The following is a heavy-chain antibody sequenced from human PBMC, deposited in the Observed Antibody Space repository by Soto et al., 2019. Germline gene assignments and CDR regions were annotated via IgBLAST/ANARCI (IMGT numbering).Heavy chain of an antibody. D-gene: IGHD2-8*01. V-gene: IGHV1-2*04. CDR1: GGALTSYP. J-gene: IGHJ6*02. CDR3: ARGHSTDCSNGVCSFFYNHEMDV. Sequence: VRLEQSGAEVKKPGSSVRVSCQASGGALTSYPMHWVRQAPGQGLEWMGRINPKSGGTSTAQKFQGWVTMTRDRSISTVYMGLTRLRSDDTAVYFCARGHSTDCSNGVCSFFYNHEMDVWGQGTTVTVSS. CDR2: INPKSGGT.